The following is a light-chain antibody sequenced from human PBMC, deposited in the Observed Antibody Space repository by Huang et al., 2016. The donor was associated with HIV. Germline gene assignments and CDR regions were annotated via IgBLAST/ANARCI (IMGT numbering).Light chain of an antibody. Sequence: DIIMTQSPDSLAVSLGERATLNFRSSQSVYSSSTSKVYMAWFQQKPGQPPRLLLFWASTREAGVPDRFTGSGSGTHFTLTIASLEAEDAAIYYCQQYYSSPQTFGQGTRVEVK. CDR3: QQYYSSPQT. CDR2: WAS. J-gene: IGKJ1*01. V-gene: IGKV4-1*01. CDR1: QSVYSSSTSKVY.